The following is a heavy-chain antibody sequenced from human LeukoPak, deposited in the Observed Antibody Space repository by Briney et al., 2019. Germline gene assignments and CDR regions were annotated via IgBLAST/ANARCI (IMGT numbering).Heavy chain of an antibody. J-gene: IGHJ4*02. CDR1: GYTFTGYY. CDR2: INPNSRGT. V-gene: IGHV1-2*02. D-gene: IGHD3-22*01. CDR3: ARDPSRNDSPY. Sequence: ASVTVSFKCSGYTFTGYYLHWVRQAPGQGLEWMGWINPNSRGTNYEQKFQGRVTMTRDTSISTAYMELSRLRSDDTAVYYCARDPSRNDSPYWGQGTLVTVSS.